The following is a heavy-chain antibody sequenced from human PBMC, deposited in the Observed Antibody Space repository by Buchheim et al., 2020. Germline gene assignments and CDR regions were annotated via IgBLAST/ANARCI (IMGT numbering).Heavy chain of an antibody. J-gene: IGHJ6*02. CDR3: ARGRIQLWYYGMDV. D-gene: IGHD5-18*01. V-gene: IGHV4-61*02. CDR2: IYTSGST. Sequence: QVQLQESGPGLVKPSQTLSLTCTVSGGSISSGSYYWSWIRQPAGKGLEWIGRIYTSGSTNYNPSLKRRVTMSVDTSKNQFYLKLSSVTAADTAVYYCARGRIQLWYYGMDVWGQGTT. CDR1: GGSISSGSYY.